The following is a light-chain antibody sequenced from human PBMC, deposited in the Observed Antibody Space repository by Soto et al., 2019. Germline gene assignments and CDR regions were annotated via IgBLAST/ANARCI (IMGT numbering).Light chain of an antibody. CDR2: GAS. CDR1: QSVGSSY. V-gene: IGKV3-20*01. J-gene: IGKJ1*01. CDR3: QQYGNSPRT. Sequence: DILLTQSPCTLSLSPGERATLSCRASQSVGSSYLAWYQQKPGQAPSLLMYGASSRATGIPDRFSGSGSGTDFTLTISRLEPEDFAVYYCQQYGNSPRTFGQGTKV.